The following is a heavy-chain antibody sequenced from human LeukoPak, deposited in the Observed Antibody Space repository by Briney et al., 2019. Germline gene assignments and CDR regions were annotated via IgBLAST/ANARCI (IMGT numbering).Heavy chain of an antibody. D-gene: IGHD3-10*01. CDR2: ISYDGSNK. Sequence: GRSLRLSCAASGFTFSSYAMHWVRQAPGKGLEWVAVISYDGSNKYYADSVKGRFTISRDSSKNTLFLQMNSLRPEDTAVYYCARDHTGYYGLLDYWGQGTLVTVSS. J-gene: IGHJ4*02. CDR3: ARDHTGYYGLLDY. V-gene: IGHV3-30*04. CDR1: GFTFSSYA.